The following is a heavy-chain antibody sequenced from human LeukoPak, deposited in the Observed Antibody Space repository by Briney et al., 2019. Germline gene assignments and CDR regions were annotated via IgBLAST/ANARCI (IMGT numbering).Heavy chain of an antibody. CDR3: ARIDY. CDR2: INHSGST. Sequence: SETLSLTCAVYGGSFSGYYWSWIRQPPGKGPEWIGEINHSGSTNYNPSLKSRVTISVDTSKNQFSLKLNSVTAADTAVYYCARIDYWGQGTLVTVSS. CDR1: GGSFSGYY. V-gene: IGHV4-34*01. J-gene: IGHJ4*02.